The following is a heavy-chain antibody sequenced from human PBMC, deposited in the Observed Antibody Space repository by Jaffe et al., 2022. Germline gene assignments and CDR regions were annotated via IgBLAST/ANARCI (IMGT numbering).Heavy chain of an antibody. V-gene: IGHV3-48*01. CDR2: ISSSSSTI. CDR1: GFTFSSYS. CDR3: ARGGYDYVIDY. Sequence: EVQLVESGGGLVQPGGSLRLSCAASGFTFSSYSMNWVRQAPGKGLEWVSYISSSSSTIYYADSVKGRFTISRDNAKNSLYLQMNSLRAEDTAVYYCARGGYDYVIDYWGQGTLVTVSS. J-gene: IGHJ4*02. D-gene: IGHD5-12*01.